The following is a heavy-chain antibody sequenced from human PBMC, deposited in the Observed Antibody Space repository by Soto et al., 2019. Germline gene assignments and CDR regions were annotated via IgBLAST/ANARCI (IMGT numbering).Heavy chain of an antibody. Sequence: SETLSLTCAVSGGSISSSNWWSWVRQPPGKGLEWIGEIYHSGSTNYNPSLKSRVTISVDKSKNQFSLKLSSVTAADTAVYYCARDSASDYYYYYGMDVWGQGTTVTVSS. V-gene: IGHV4-4*02. CDR1: GGSISSSNW. CDR3: ARDSASDYYYYYGMDV. CDR2: IYHSGST. J-gene: IGHJ6*02. D-gene: IGHD3-10*01.